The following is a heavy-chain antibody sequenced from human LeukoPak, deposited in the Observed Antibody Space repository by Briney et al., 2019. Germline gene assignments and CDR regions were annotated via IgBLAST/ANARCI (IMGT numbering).Heavy chain of an antibody. V-gene: IGHV3-7*01. D-gene: IGHD3-3*01. CDR2: IKQDGSEK. CDR1: GFTFTKYW. CDR3: ARVGLGITIFGVVKNAFDI. J-gene: IGHJ3*02. Sequence: PGDSLRLSCAASGFTFTKYWMSWVRQAPGKGLEWVANIKQDGSEKYYVDSVKGRFTISRDNAKNSLYLQMNSLRAEDTAVYYCARVGLGITIFGVVKNAFDIWGQGTMVTVSS.